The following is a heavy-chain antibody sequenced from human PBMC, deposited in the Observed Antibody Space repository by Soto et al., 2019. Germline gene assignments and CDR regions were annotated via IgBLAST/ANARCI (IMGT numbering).Heavy chain of an antibody. Sequence: EVQLVESGGDLVQPGGSLRLSCAASGFSFSTYSMNWVRQAPGKGLEWVSYISSSSSHIYYADAVKGRFTISRDNAKNSLYLQTNSLRDADTAVYYCARDDRREPVPGTDAFDIWGQGTMVTVSS. J-gene: IGHJ3*02. CDR2: ISSSSSHI. CDR3: ARDDRREPVPGTDAFDI. D-gene: IGHD6-19*01. CDR1: GFSFSTYS. V-gene: IGHV3-48*02.